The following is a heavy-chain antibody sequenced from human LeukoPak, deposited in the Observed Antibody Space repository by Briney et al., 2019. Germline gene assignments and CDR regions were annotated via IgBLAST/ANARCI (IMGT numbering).Heavy chain of an antibody. CDR2: INQDGSKK. CDR1: GFIFSGYW. Sequence: GGSLRLSCTASGFIFSGYWMTWVRQTPGKGLEWVANINQDGSKKSYVDSVRGRFTISRDSAKNSLYLQMNSLRAEDTAVYYCAKLWQLEDYWGQGTLVTVSS. D-gene: IGHD6-6*01. J-gene: IGHJ4*02. V-gene: IGHV3-7*03. CDR3: AKLWQLEDY.